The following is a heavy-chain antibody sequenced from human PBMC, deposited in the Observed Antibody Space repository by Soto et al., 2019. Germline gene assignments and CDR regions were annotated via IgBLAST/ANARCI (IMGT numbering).Heavy chain of an antibody. CDR2: IIPIFGTA. CDR1: GGTFSSYA. CDR3: ARGSGYSYGSFDY. Sequence: SVKVSCKASGGTFSSYAISWVRPAPGQGLEWMGGIIPIFGTANYAQKFQGRVTITADESTSTAYMELSSLRSEDTAVYYCARGSGYSYGSFDYWGQGTLVTVSS. D-gene: IGHD5-18*01. J-gene: IGHJ4*02. V-gene: IGHV1-69*13.